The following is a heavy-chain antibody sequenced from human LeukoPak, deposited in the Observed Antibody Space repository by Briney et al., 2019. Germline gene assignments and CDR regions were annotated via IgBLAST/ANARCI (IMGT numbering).Heavy chain of an antibody. D-gene: IGHD3-10*01. CDR2: IYPGDSDT. V-gene: IGHV5-51*01. J-gene: IGHJ4*02. Sequence: GESLKISCKGPGYSFINYWNAWVRQMPGKGLEWMGIIYPGDSDTRYSPSFQGQVTISADESIITAYLQWSSLKASDTSMYYCARPRTYDYCSSFDYWGQGTLVTVSS. CDR1: GYSFINYW. CDR3: ARPRTYDYCSSFDY.